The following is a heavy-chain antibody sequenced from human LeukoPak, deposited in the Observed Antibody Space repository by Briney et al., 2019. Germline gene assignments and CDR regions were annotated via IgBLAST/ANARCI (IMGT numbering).Heavy chain of an antibody. V-gene: IGHV3-74*01. CDR1: GFTFSSYW. CDR3: ARWDCSGGSCYSGFDY. D-gene: IGHD2-15*01. Sequence: GGSLRLSCAASGFTFSSYWMHWVRQAPGKGLVWVSRINSDGSSTSYADSVKGRFTIPRDNAKNTLYLQMNSLRAEDTAVYYCARWDCSGGSCYSGFDYWGQGTLVTVSS. CDR2: INSDGSST. J-gene: IGHJ4*02.